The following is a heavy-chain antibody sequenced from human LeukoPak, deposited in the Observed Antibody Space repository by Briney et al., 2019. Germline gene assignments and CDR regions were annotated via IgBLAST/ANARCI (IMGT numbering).Heavy chain of an antibody. CDR2: ISYDGSNK. CDR1: GFTFSNYD. Sequence: PGRSLRLSCAGSGFTFSNYDIHWVRQAPGKGLEWVAVISYDGSNKYYADSVKGRFTISRDNSKNTLYLQMNSLRAEDTAVYYCAKAWLRLGESTIADPLDYWGQGTLVTVSS. D-gene: IGHD3-16*01. V-gene: IGHV3-30*18. J-gene: IGHJ4*02. CDR3: AKAWLRLGESTIADPLDY.